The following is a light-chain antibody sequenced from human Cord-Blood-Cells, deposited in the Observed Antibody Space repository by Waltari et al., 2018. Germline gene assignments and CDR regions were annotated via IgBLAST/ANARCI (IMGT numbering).Light chain of an antibody. CDR2: RNN. CDR1: SSNIGSNY. V-gene: IGLV1-47*01. CDR3: AAWDDSLTYV. J-gene: IGLJ1*01. Sequence: QSVLTQPPSASGTPGPRVTIPCSGSSSNIGSNYVYWYQQLPGTAPKLLIYRNNQRPSGVPDRFSGSKSGTSASLAISGLRSEDEADYYCAAWDDSLTYVFGTGTKVTVL.